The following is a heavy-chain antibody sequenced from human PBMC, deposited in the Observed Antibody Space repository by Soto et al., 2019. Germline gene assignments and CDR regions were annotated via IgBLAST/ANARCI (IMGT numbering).Heavy chain of an antibody. Sequence: SETLSLTCTVSGGSVSSGSYYWSWVRQPPGKGLEWIGYIYYSGSTNYNPSLKSRVTISVDTSKNQFSLKLSSVTAADTAVYYCARVSHYYDSSGYYHRPLIAFDIWGQGTMVTVSS. D-gene: IGHD3-22*01. CDR2: IYYSGST. V-gene: IGHV4-61*01. CDR1: GGSVSSGSYY. CDR3: ARVSHYYDSSGYYHRPLIAFDI. J-gene: IGHJ3*02.